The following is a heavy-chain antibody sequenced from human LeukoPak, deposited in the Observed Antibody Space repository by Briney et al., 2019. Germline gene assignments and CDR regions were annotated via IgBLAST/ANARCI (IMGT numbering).Heavy chain of an antibody. J-gene: IGHJ4*02. CDR3: ARYTSNVVGKRHYIDH. CDR1: GFTFSSYS. Sequence: GGSLRLSCAASGFTFSSYSMNWVRQAPGKGREWVSSISGSSSYIYYADSVKGRFTISRDNAKNSLYLQMNSLRAEDTAVFYCARYTSNVVGKRHYIDHWGQGTLVTVSS. V-gene: IGHV3-21*01. D-gene: IGHD1-26*01. CDR2: ISGSSSYI.